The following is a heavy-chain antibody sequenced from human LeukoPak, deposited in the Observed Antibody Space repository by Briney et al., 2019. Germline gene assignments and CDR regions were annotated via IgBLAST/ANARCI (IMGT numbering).Heavy chain of an antibody. D-gene: IGHD6-19*01. CDR2: ISPSSSTI. CDR3: AREHTPFGSGCTAAY. V-gene: IGHV3-48*01. J-gene: IGHJ4*02. Sequence: GGSLRLSCAASGFTFSSYGMNWVRQAPGKGLEWVSYISPSSSTIYYADSGKGRFTISRDNAKNSLYLQMNSLRAEDTAVYYCAREHTPFGSGCTAAYWGQGTLVTVSS. CDR1: GFTFSSYG.